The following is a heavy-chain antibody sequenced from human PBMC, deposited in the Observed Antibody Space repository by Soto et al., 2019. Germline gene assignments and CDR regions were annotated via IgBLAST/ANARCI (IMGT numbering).Heavy chain of an antibody. CDR3: ARDRGYIYGSVIWPWDYYYYGMDV. CDR2: INSYGSST. D-gene: IGHD5-18*01. CDR1: GFTFSSYW. Sequence: PGGSLRLSCAAFGFTFSSYWMHWVRQAQGKGLVWVSRINSYGSSTSYADSVKGRFTISTDNAKNRLYPQMNSSRADETAGDYFARDRGYIYGSVIWPWDYYYYGMDVWGQGTTVTVSS. J-gene: IGHJ6*02. V-gene: IGHV3-74*01.